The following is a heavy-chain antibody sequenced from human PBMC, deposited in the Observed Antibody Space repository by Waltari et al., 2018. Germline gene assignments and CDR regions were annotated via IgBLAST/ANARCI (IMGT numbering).Heavy chain of an antibody. V-gene: IGHV3-30*02. Sequence: QVQLVESGGGVVQPGGSLRLSCAASGFTFSSYGMHWVRPAPGKGLEWVAFIRYDGSNKYYADSVKGRFTISRDNSKNTLYLQMNSLRAEDTAVYYCAKFYCGGDCYDEYFQHWGQGTLVTVSS. J-gene: IGHJ1*01. CDR3: AKFYCGGDCYDEYFQH. D-gene: IGHD2-21*01. CDR1: GFTFSSYG. CDR2: IRYDGSNK.